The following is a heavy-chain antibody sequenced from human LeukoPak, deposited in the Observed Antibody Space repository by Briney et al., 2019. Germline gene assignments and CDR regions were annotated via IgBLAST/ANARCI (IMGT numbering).Heavy chain of an antibody. CDR2: IYPGDSDT. D-gene: IGHD1-1*01. CDR1: GYSFTSYW. Sequence: RGESLKISCKGSGYSFTSYWIGWVRQMPGKGLEWMGIIYPGDSDTRYSPSFQGQVTISADKSISTAYLQWSSLKASDTAMYYCARFPETGTAFFAFDIWGQGTMVTVSS. V-gene: IGHV5-51*01. J-gene: IGHJ3*02. CDR3: ARFPETGTAFFAFDI.